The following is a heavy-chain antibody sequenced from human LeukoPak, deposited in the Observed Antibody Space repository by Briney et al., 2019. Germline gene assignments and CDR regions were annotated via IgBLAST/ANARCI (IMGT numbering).Heavy chain of an antibody. Sequence: ASVKVSCKASGFTFTSYDINWVRQAPGQGLEWMGWMNPNSGNTRYAQKFQGRVTITRNTSINTVYMELSSLRSEDTAVFYCARGTRYCSSTSCYRGGDYSYYLDVWGKGTTVTVSS. CDR2: MNPNSGNT. D-gene: IGHD2-2*02. V-gene: IGHV1-8*01. CDR1: GFTFTSYD. J-gene: IGHJ6*03. CDR3: ARGTRYCSSTSCYRGGDYSYYLDV.